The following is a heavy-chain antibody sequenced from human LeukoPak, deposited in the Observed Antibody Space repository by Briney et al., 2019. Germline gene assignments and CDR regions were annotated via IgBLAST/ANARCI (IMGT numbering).Heavy chain of an antibody. CDR1: RFTVSSNY. V-gene: IGHV3-53*01. J-gene: IGHJ4*02. CDR3: AKDRYNSSGYRRVFDY. D-gene: IGHD3-22*01. Sequence: PGGSLRLSCAASRFTVSSNYMSWVRQAPGKGLEWVSVIYSGGSTYYADSVKGRFTISRDNSKNTLYLQMNSLRAEDTAVYYCAKDRYNSSGYRRVFDYWGQGTLVTVSS. CDR2: IYSGGST.